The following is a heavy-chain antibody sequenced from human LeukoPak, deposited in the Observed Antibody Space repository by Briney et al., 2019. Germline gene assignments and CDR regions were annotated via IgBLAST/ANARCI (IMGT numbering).Heavy chain of an antibody. CDR1: GFTFSSYA. Sequence: GGSLRLSCAASGFTFSSYAMHWVRQAPGKGLEWVAVISYDGSNKYYADSVKGRFTISRDNSKNTLYLQMNSLRAEDTAVYYCARDPSIVVVAATQYYFDYWGQGTLVTVSS. J-gene: IGHJ4*02. V-gene: IGHV3-30*04. CDR3: ARDPSIVVVAATQYYFDY. D-gene: IGHD2-15*01. CDR2: ISYDGSNK.